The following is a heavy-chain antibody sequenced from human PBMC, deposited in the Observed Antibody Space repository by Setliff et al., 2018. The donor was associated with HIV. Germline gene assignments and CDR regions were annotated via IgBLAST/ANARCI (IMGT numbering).Heavy chain of an antibody. CDR3: ARGRDSSTWYFSHFYYYYYMDV. D-gene: IGHD2-2*01. CDR1: DGSLSGYF. V-gene: IGHV4-34*01. Sequence: TLSLTCSVSDGSLSGYFWTWIRQSPGKGLEWIGEINYSGTTNYNPSLRSRVTISIDTYKNQFFLKLTSVTAADSARYFCARGRDSSTWYFSHFYYYYYMDVWSRGTTVTVSS. CDR2: INYSGTT. J-gene: IGHJ6*03.